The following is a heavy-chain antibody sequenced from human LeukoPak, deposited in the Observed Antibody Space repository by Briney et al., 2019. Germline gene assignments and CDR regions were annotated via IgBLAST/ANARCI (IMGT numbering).Heavy chain of an antibody. Sequence: SETLSLTCTVSGGSISSYYWSWIRQPAGKGLEWIGRIYTSGSTTYYPSLKRRVTMSVHTSKNQFSLKLSSVTAADTPVYYCARDRGPIAAAGRVWFDPWGQGTLVTVSS. CDR2: IYTSGST. V-gene: IGHV4-4*07. J-gene: IGHJ5*02. D-gene: IGHD6-13*01. CDR1: GGSISSYY. CDR3: ARDRGPIAAAGRVWFDP.